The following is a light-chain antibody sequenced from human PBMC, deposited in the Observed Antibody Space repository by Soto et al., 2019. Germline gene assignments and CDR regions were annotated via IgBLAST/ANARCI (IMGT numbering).Light chain of an antibody. CDR1: QVMSSW. CDR3: HQGGSLPFT. Sequence: DIRLTQSPSSVSSSVGDRVTITCRASQVMSSWLAWYQQKPGQAPKLLIFAASTLQIGVPSRFSGSGSGTEFSLTISSLQPEDSETYYCHQGGSLPFTFGQGTQLEIK. CDR2: AAS. V-gene: IGKV1D-12*01. J-gene: IGKJ2*01.